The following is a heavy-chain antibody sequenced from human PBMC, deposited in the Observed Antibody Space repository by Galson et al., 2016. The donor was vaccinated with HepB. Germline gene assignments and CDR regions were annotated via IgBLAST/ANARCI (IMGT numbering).Heavy chain of an antibody. D-gene: IGHD3-10*01. CDR3: ARDLRYYGSGTYFYYYDY. CDR1: GFTFSSYW. V-gene: IGHV3-74*01. Sequence: SLRLSCAASGFTFSSYWMHWVRQAPGKGLVWVSRINGDGSSIDYADSVKGRFIISRDNAKNTLYLQMNSLRAGDTAVYCCARDLRYYGSGTYFYYYDYWGQGTLVTASS. J-gene: IGHJ4*02. CDR2: INGDGSSI.